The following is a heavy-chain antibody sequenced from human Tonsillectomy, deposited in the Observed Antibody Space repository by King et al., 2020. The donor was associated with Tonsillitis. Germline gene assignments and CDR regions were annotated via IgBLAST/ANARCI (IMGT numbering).Heavy chain of an antibody. D-gene: IGHD3-22*01. CDR2: IKSKTDGGTP. Sequence: DVQLVESGGGLVKPGGSLRLSCAASGFSFSNAWMNWVRQAPGKGLEWVGRIKSKTDGGTPDYAAPVKGRFTISRDDSKNTLYLQMNSLKTEDTAVYYCTTDPDYYDSSGTGYWGQGALVSVSS. CDR3: TTDPDYYDSSGTGY. V-gene: IGHV3-15*07. CDR1: GFSFSNAW. J-gene: IGHJ4*02.